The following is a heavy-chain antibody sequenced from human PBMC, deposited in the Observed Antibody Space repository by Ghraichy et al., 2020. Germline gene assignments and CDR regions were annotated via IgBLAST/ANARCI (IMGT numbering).Heavy chain of an antibody. D-gene: IGHD6-6*01. CDR1: GGAFSGYY. Sequence: SETLSLTCAVYGGAFSGYYWSWIRQPPGKGLEWIGEINHSGSTNYNPSLKSRVTISVDTSKNQFSLKLSSVTAADTAVYYCARALSIAARANYYYYYGMDVWGQGNTVTVSS. V-gene: IGHV4-34*01. CDR3: ARALSIAARANYYYYYGMDV. J-gene: IGHJ6*02. CDR2: INHSGST.